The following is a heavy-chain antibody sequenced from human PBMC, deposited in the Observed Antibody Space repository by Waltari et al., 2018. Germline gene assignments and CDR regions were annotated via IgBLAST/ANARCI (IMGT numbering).Heavy chain of an antibody. Sequence: QLQLQESGPGLVKPSETLSLTCTVSGGSISSSSYYWGWIRQPPGKGLEWIGSIYYSGSTYYNPSLKSRVTISVDTSKNQFSLKLSSVTAADTAVYYCARPILTWDYYDSSGSSAFDIWGQGTMVTVSS. CDR3: ARPILTWDYYDSSGSSAFDI. J-gene: IGHJ3*02. D-gene: IGHD3-22*01. V-gene: IGHV4-39*01. CDR2: IYYSGST. CDR1: GGSISSSSYY.